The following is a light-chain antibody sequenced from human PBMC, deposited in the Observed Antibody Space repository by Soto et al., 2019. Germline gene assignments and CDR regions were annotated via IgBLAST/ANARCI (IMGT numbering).Light chain of an antibody. CDR3: QQRSNWPIT. CDR2: DAS. CDR1: QSVSSY. J-gene: IGKJ5*01. V-gene: IGKV3-11*01. Sequence: EIVLTQSPANLSLSPGKISTLSCRASQSVSSYLAWYQQKPGQAPRLLTYDASNRATGIPARLSGSGSGTDLTLTISSLKPEDFEVYYCQQRSNWPITFGQGTRLEIK.